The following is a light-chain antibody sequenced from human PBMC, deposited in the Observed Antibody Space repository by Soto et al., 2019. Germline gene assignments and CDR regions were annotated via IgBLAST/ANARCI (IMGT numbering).Light chain of an antibody. Sequence: DIQMTQSPSTLSASVGDRVTITCRASQSISRWLAWYQQKPGKAPKLLIYDASTLESGVPSRFSGSGSGTEFTLAISSLQPYDFATYSCQQYDHYRAFGQATKVDIK. CDR1: QSISRW. CDR3: QQYDHYRA. CDR2: DAS. V-gene: IGKV1-5*01. J-gene: IGKJ1*01.